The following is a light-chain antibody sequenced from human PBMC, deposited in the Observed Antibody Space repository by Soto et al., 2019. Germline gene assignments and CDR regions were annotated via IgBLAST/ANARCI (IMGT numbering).Light chain of an antibody. CDR3: LQDYNYPWT. V-gene: IGKV1-6*01. Sequence: AIQMTQSPSSLSASVGDRVTITCRASQGIRNDLGCYQQKPGKAPKLLIYAASSLQSGVPSRFSGSGSGTDFTLTISSLQPEDFATYYRLQDYNYPWTFGQGTKVDIK. CDR1: QGIRND. CDR2: AAS. J-gene: IGKJ1*01.